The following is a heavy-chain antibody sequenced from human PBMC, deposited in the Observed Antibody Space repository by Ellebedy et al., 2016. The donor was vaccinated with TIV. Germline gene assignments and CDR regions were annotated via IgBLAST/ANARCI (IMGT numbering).Heavy chain of an antibody. CDR1: GFTFSSYW. V-gene: IGHV3-15*01. CDR2: IKSKTDGGTT. Sequence: GGSLRLXCVASGFTFSSYWMSWVRQAPGKGLEWVGRIKSKTDGGTTDYAAPVKGRFTISRDDSKNTLYLQMNSLKTEDTAVYYCTTTYYYDSSGYPKFYSPVQLDYWGQGTLVTVSS. D-gene: IGHD3-22*01. J-gene: IGHJ4*02. CDR3: TTTYYYDSSGYPKFYSPVQLDY.